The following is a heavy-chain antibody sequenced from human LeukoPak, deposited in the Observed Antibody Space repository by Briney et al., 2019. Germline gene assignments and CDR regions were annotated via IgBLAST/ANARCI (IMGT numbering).Heavy chain of an antibody. CDR2: IYTSGST. D-gene: IGHD3-22*01. CDR1: DGSIYNYY. V-gene: IGHV4-4*07. J-gene: IGHJ4*02. CDR3: ARESKTYDGSGYYHDS. Sequence: NPSETLSLTCTVSDGSIYNYYWSWIRQPAGKGLEWIGRIYTSGSTDYSPSLKSRVTMSLDTSKNQFSLNLYSVTAADTAVYFCARESKTYDGSGYYHDSWGQGTLVTVSS.